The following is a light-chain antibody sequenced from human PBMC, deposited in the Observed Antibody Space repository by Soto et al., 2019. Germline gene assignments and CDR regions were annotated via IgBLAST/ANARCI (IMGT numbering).Light chain of an antibody. V-gene: IGKV1-39*01. CDR3: QQSYATPPT. CDR1: QTISTS. J-gene: IGKJ2*01. Sequence: DIQMTQSPSSLSASVDDRVTLTCRAGQTISTSLYWYQQKPGEAPKLLIYGVSTLQSGVPSRFSGSGYGTEFTLTISGLQLEDFATYHCQQSYATPPTFGPGTRLEIK. CDR2: GVS.